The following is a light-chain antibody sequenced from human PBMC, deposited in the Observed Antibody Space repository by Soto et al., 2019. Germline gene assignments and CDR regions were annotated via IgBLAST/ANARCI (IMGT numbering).Light chain of an antibody. J-gene: IGKJ1*01. CDR1: QSVSSRY. CDR2: GAS. V-gene: IGKV3-20*01. Sequence: EIVFTQSPGTLPLSPGERATLSCRASQSVSSRYLAWYQQKHGQAPRLLIYGASGRATGIPELFSGSGAGTDCTLTISRLEPEDFAVDYCQQYGSLSWTFGQGTKVDIK. CDR3: QQYGSLSWT.